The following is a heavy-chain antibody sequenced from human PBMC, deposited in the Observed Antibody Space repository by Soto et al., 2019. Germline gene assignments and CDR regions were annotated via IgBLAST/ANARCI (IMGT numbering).Heavy chain of an antibody. V-gene: IGHV3-15*01. J-gene: IGHJ4*02. D-gene: IGHD3-16*02. CDR1: GLTVSNAL. Sequence: GGSVRRSYAACGLTVSNALMRWVHQDPGKGLEWVARIKSKFDGRTTDHAAPVNGRFTISRDDSKNTLYLQMYSLETDDTAVYFCSTYDYILVSDRYRWAYWGQGALVTFSS. CDR2: IKSKFDGRTT. CDR3: STYDYILVSDRYRWAY.